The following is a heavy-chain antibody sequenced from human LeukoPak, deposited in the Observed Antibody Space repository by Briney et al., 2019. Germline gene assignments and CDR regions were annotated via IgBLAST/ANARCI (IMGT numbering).Heavy chain of an antibody. Sequence: PGGSLRLSCAASGFTFSSYWMHWVRQAPGKGLVWVSRINSDGSSTSYADSVKGRFTISRDNAKNTLYLQMNNLRAEDTAVYYCARGVGYCSSTSCYWWFAPWGPGTLVTVSP. CDR2: INSDGSST. V-gene: IGHV3-74*01. CDR1: GFTFSSYW. J-gene: IGHJ5*02. CDR3: ARGVGYCSSTSCYWWFAP. D-gene: IGHD2-2*01.